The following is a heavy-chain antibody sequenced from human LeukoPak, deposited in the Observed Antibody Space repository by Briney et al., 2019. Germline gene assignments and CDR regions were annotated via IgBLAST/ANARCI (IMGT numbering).Heavy chain of an antibody. CDR1: GYTFTSYY. CDR2: INPSGGST. J-gene: IGHJ5*02. V-gene: IGHV1-46*01. CDR3: ARDGGGQLVRNWFDP. D-gene: IGHD6-6*01. Sequence: ASVKVSCKASGYTFTSYYMHWVRQAPGQGLEWMGIINPSGGSTSYAQKSQGRVTMTRDTSTSTVYMELSSLRSEDTAVYYCARDGGGQLVRNWFDPWGQGTLVTVST.